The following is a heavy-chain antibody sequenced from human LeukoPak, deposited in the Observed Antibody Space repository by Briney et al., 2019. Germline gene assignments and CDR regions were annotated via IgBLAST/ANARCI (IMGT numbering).Heavy chain of an antibody. J-gene: IGHJ4*02. CDR2: IYYSGST. D-gene: IGHD6-19*01. V-gene: IGHV4-59*01. CDR3: ARGSGWYVAGYYFDY. Sequence: PSETLSLTCTVSGGSISSYYWSWIRQPPGKGLEWIGYIYYSGSTNYNPSLKSRVTISVDTSKNQFSLKLSSVTAADTAVYYCARGSGWYVAGYYFDYWGQGTLVTVSS. CDR1: GGSISSYY.